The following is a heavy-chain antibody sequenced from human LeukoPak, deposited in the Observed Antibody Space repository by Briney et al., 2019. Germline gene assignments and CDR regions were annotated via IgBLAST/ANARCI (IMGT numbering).Heavy chain of an antibody. D-gene: IGHD6-19*01. J-gene: IGHJ4*02. CDR1: GFTFRTYV. CDR2: ISGSGGQK. Sequence: GGSLRLSCAASGFTFRTYVMNWVRQAPGKGLEWVSLISGSGGQKDYADSVKGRFTISRDNSRNTLNLQMNSLKAEDTAVYYCAKHVWTSVWFFDYWGQGTLVTVSS. CDR3: AKHVWTSVWFFDY. V-gene: IGHV3-23*01.